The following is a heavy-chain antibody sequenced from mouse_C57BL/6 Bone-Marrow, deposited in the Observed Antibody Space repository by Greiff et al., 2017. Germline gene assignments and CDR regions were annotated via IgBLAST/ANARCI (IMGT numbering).Heavy chain of an antibody. CDR3: ARGGVTVVEGNYAMDY. D-gene: IGHD1-1*01. CDR2: IYPGSGST. J-gene: IGHJ4*01. Sequence: VQLQQPGAELVKPGASVKMSCKASGYTFTSYWITWVKQRPEQGLEWIGDIYPGSGSTNYNEKFKSKATLTVDTSSSTAYMQLSSLTSEDSAVYYCARGGVTVVEGNYAMDYWGQGTSVTVSS. CDR1: GYTFTSYW. V-gene: IGHV1-55*01.